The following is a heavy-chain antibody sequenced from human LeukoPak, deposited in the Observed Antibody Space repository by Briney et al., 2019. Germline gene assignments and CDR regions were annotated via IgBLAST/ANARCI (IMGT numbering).Heavy chain of an antibody. V-gene: IGHV4-59*06. D-gene: IGHD2-15*01. J-gene: IGHJ4*02. Sequence: SETLSLTCTVSGGSISSYYWSWTRQHPGKGLEWIGYIYYSGSTYYNPSLKSRVTISVDTSKNQFSLKLSSVTAADTAVYYCARGRCSGGSCFPFDYWGQGTLVTVSS. CDR3: ARGRCSGGSCFPFDY. CDR1: GGSISSYY. CDR2: IYYSGST.